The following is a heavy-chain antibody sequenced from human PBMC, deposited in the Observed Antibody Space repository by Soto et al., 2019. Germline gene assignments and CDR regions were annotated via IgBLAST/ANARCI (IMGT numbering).Heavy chain of an antibody. CDR2: ISGSGGST. CDR3: AKHGSACSTATCYRSNYFDY. D-gene: IGHD6-19*01. J-gene: IGHJ4*02. Sequence: GGSLRLSCAVSGFTFSNYAMSWVRQAPGKWLEWVSVISGSGGSTYYADSVKGRFTISRDNSKNTLFLQMNSLRAEDTAVYYCAKHGSACSTATCYRSNYFDYWGQGXLVTVYS. CDR1: GFTFSNYA. V-gene: IGHV3-23*01.